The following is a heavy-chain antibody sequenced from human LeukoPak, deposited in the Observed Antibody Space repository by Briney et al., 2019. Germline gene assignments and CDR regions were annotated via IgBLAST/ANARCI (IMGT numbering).Heavy chain of an antibody. Sequence: GSLSLSCAASKFTFVNYGMHWVRPAPGKGLEWVALISYDGSNKYFADSVKGRFTISRDNSKNTLYLQMHSLRAEDTAVYYCAKDNVAAAGRYFDYWGQGTLVTVSS. J-gene: IGHJ4*02. CDR2: ISYDGSNK. V-gene: IGHV3-30*18. D-gene: IGHD6-13*01. CDR3: AKDNVAAAGRYFDY. CDR1: KFTFVNYG.